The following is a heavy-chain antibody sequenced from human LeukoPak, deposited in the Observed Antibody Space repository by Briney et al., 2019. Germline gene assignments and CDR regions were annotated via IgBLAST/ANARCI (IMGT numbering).Heavy chain of an antibody. V-gene: IGHV4-59*01. Sequence: SETLSLTCIVSGGCISSYYWTWIRQPPGKGLEWIGYINYSGRPNYNPSLKSRVTISVDMSKNQFSLKLSSVTAADTAIYYCARHSSDWYYFDYWGQGSLVTVSS. D-gene: IGHD6-19*01. CDR1: GGCISSYY. CDR2: INYSGRP. J-gene: IGHJ4*02. CDR3: ARHSSDWYYFDY.